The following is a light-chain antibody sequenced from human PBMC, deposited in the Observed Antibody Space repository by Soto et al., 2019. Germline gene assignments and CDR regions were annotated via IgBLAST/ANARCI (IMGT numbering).Light chain of an antibody. J-gene: IGLJ3*02. CDR3: SSYAGSNVWV. Sequence: QSALTQPRSASGSPGQTVTISSTGTNSDVGGYNYVSWYQQHPGKAPKLMIYEVTKRPSGVPDRFSGSKSGNTASLTVSGLQAEDEADYYCSSYAGSNVWVFGGGTKLTVL. CDR1: NSDVGGYNY. V-gene: IGLV2-8*01. CDR2: EVT.